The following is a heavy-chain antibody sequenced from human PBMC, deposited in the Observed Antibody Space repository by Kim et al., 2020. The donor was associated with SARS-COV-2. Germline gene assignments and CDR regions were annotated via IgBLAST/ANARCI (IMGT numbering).Heavy chain of an antibody. V-gene: IGHV4-61*01. Sequence: SETLSLTCTVSGGSVSSGSYYWSWIRQPPGKGLEWIGYIYYSGSTNYNPSLKSRVTISVDTSKNQFSLKLSSVTAADTAVYYCATVGDYNGGDYWGQGTLVTVSS. D-gene: IGHD4-17*01. CDR1: GGSVSSGSYY. J-gene: IGHJ4*02. CDR2: IYYSGST. CDR3: ATVGDYNGGDY.